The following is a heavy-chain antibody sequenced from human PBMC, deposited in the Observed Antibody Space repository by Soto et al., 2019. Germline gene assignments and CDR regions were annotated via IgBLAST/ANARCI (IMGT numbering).Heavy chain of an antibody. CDR2: ISDSGST. D-gene: IGHD2-15*01. CDR1: GGSTSSGGFS. J-gene: IGHJ6*02. CDR3: ARIMFCIDNKCSQLYGMDA. Sequence: SETLSLTCVVSGGSTSSGGFSWSWIRQPPGKGLEWIGHISDSGSTYYNPSIRSRVTISVDRSKNQFSLKMTSVTAADTAVYYCARIMFCIDNKCSQLYGMDAWGQGTTVTVS. V-gene: IGHV4-30-2*01.